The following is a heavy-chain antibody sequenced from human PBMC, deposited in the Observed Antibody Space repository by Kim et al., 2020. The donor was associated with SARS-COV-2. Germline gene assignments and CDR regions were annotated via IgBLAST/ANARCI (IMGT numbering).Heavy chain of an antibody. CDR2: IYPGDSDT. CDR3: ARARTGYSTEATSGFDY. D-gene: IGHD3-3*01. J-gene: IGHJ4*02. V-gene: IGHV5-51*01. Sequence: VESLKISCKGSGYSFTSYRIGWVRQMPGKGLEWMGIIYPGDSDTRYSPSFQGQVTISADKSISTAYLQWSSLKASDTAMYYYARARTGYSTEATSGFDYWGQGTLVTVS. CDR1: GYSFTSYR.